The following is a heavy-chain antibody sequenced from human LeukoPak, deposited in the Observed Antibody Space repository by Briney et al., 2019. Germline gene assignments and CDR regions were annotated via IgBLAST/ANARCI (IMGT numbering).Heavy chain of an antibody. CDR3: ARGVSAAPSYWFDP. CDR2: INHSGST. CDR1: GGSFSGYY. V-gene: IGHV4-34*01. D-gene: IGHD6-6*01. Sequence: SETLSLTCAVYGGSFSGYYWSWIRQPPGKGLEWIGEINHSGSTNYNPSLKSRVTISVDTSKNQFSLKLSSVTAADTAVYYCARGVSAAPSYWFDPWGQGTLVTVSS. J-gene: IGHJ5*02.